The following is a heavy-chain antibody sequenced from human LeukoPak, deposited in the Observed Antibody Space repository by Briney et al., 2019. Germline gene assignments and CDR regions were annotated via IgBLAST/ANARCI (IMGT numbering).Heavy chain of an antibody. J-gene: IGHJ4*02. CDR2: ISGSGGST. Sequence: GGSLRLSCAASGFTFSSYAMSWVRQAPGKGLEWVSAISGSGGSTYYADSVKGRFTISRDNAKNSLYLQMNSLRAEDTAVYYCARVGVEMATISSDWGQGTLVTVSS. D-gene: IGHD5-24*01. CDR3: ARVGVEMATISSD. V-gene: IGHV3-23*01. CDR1: GFTFSSYA.